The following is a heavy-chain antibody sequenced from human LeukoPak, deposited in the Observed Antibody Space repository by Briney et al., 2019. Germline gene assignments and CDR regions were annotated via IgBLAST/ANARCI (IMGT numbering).Heavy chain of an antibody. CDR2: ISYDGSNK. J-gene: IGHJ5*02. CDR3: ASLAPPDYYDSSGYNWFDP. V-gene: IGHV3-30-3*01. Sequence: PGGSLRLSCAASGFTFSSYAMHWVRQAPGKGLEWVAVISYDGSNKYYADSVKGRFTISRDNSKNTLCLQMNSLRAEDTAVYYCASLAPPDYYDSSGYNWFDPWGQGTLVTVSS. D-gene: IGHD3-22*01. CDR1: GFTFSSYA.